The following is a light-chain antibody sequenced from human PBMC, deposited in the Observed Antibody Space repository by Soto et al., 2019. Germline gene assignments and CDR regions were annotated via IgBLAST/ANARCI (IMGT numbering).Light chain of an antibody. CDR1: QSISSY. J-gene: IGKJ4*01. CDR2: AAS. CDR3: QQSFSTPLT. V-gene: IGKV1-39*01. Sequence: EMQMTKYTSSLSASVGDRVTITCRASQSISSYLNWYQQKPGKAPKLLIYAASSLQSGVPSRFSGSGSGTDFTFTISSLQPEDFATYLCQQSFSTPLTFGGGTNVDIK.